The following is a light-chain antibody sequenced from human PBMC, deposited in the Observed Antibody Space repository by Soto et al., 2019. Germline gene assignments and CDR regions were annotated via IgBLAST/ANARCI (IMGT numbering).Light chain of an antibody. CDR1: QSVSSY. CDR2: DAS. Sequence: EIVLTQSPATLSLSPGERATLSCRASQSVSSYLAWYQQKPDQAPRLLIYDASNRATGIPARFSGSGSGTDFTLTISSLEPEDFAVYYCQQRLTFGQGTRLEIK. V-gene: IGKV3-11*01. J-gene: IGKJ5*01. CDR3: QQRLT.